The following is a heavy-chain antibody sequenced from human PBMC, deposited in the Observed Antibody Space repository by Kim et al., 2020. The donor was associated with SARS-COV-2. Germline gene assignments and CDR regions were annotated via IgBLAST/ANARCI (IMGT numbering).Heavy chain of an antibody. CDR3: AREARGYCSGGSCSFFDS. CDR1: GFTFSSYG. V-gene: IGHV3-33*01. J-gene: IGHJ4*02. D-gene: IGHD2-15*01. CDR2: IWYDGSNK. Sequence: GGSLRLSCAASGFTFSSYGMHWVRQAPGKGLEWVAVIWYDGSNKYYADSVKGRFTISRDNSKNTLYLQMNSLRAEDTAVYYCAREARGYCSGGSCSFFDSWGQGALVTVSS.